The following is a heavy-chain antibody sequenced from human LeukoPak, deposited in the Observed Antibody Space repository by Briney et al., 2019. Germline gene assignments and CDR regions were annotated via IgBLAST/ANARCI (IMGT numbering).Heavy chain of an antibody. CDR1: GGSFSGYY. CDR3: ARNRRYGMDV. Sequence: PSETLSLTCAVYGGSFSGYYWSWIRQPPGKGLEWIGEINHSGSTNYNPSLKSRVTISVDTSKNQFSLKLSSVTAVDTAVYYCARNRRYGMDVWGQGTTVTVSS. J-gene: IGHJ6*02. D-gene: IGHD1/OR15-1a*01. CDR2: INHSGST. V-gene: IGHV4-34*01.